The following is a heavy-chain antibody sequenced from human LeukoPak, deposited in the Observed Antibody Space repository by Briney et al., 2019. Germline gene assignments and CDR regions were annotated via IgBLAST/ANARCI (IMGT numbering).Heavy chain of an antibody. CDR1: GFTFNTYA. D-gene: IGHD3-10*01. CDR3: ARDSHGSAGFGY. Sequence: GGSLRLSCAASGFTFNTYAMNWVRQAPGKGLEWVSSISSSSSYIYYADSVKGRFTISRDNAKNSLYLQMNSLRAEDTAVYYCARDSHGSAGFGYWGQGTLVTVSS. J-gene: IGHJ4*02. CDR2: ISSSSSYI. V-gene: IGHV3-21*01.